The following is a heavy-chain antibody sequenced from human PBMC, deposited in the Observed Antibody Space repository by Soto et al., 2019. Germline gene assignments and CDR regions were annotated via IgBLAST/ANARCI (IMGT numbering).Heavy chain of an antibody. D-gene: IGHD2-15*01. CDR3: AGGSDGIWNWFDP. J-gene: IGHJ5*02. CDR1: GGRFSSYA. CDR2: IIPIFGTA. Sequence: PVKVSCKASGGRFSSYAISWVRQAPGQGLEWMGGIIPIFGTANYAQKCQGRVTITADKSTSTAYMELSSLRSEDTAVYYCAGGSDGIWNWFDPWGQGTQVTVSS. V-gene: IGHV1-69*06.